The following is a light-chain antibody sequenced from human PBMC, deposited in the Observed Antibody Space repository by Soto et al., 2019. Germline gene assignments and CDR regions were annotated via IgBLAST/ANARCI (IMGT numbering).Light chain of an antibody. J-gene: IGKJ1*01. Sequence: EIVLTQSPGTLSLSPGERATLSCRASQSFSHNYLAWYQQKPGQAPRLLIYGASSRATGIPDRFSGSGSGTDFTLTISRLEPEDFAVYYCQQYRDSRTFGQGTKVDI. CDR1: QSFSHNY. CDR2: GAS. V-gene: IGKV3-20*01. CDR3: QQYRDSRT.